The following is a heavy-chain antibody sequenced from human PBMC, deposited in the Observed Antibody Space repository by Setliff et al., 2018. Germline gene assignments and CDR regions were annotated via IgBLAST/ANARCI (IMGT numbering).Heavy chain of an antibody. CDR2: IYHSGSA. Sequence: SETLSLTCAVSGYSISSGYYWGWIRQPPGKGLEWIGSIYHSGSANYNPSLKSRVTMSVDTSKNQFSLRLSSVTAADTAVYYCARGGIAMNHYMDVWGKGTTVTVSS. V-gene: IGHV4-38-2*01. J-gene: IGHJ6*03. CDR3: ARGGIAMNHYMDV. D-gene: IGHD6-13*01. CDR1: GYSISSGYY.